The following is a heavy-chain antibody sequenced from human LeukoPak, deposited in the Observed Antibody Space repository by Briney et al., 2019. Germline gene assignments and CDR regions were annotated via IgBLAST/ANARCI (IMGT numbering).Heavy chain of an antibody. CDR1: GFTFSDYY. V-gene: IGHV3-11*01. D-gene: IGHD6-19*01. CDR3: ARRSSGWYSFDY. CDR2: ISGSGSSL. Sequence: GGSLRLSCAASGFTFSDYYMNWIRQAPGKGLEWLSYISGSGSSLYYTDSVKGRFTISRDNAKKSLYLQMNSLRAEDTAVYYRARRSSGWYSFDYWGQGTQVTVSS. J-gene: IGHJ4*02.